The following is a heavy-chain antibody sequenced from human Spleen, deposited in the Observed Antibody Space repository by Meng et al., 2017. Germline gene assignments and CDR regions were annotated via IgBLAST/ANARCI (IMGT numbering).Heavy chain of an antibody. CDR2: ISGSGKST. D-gene: IGHD7-27*01. V-gene: IGHV3-23*01. CDR3: AKDFSWGKSRF. J-gene: IGHJ4*02. Sequence: GGSLRLSCAASGFTFSTYDMSWVRQAPGKGLEWVSSISGSGKSTYYADSVKGRFTISRDNSKNTVYLHMNSLRADDSAVYKCAKDFSWGKSRFWGQGTLVTVSS. CDR1: GFTFSTYD.